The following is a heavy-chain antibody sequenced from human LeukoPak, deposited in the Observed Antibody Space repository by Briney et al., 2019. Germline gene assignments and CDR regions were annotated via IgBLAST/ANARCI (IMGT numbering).Heavy chain of an antibody. Sequence: GGSLRLSRAASGFPFSSYSMIWVRQAPGKGLEWGSSISSSSSYIYYADSVKGRFTISRENAKNPVYLQVKRLRAGDTAVYYCARDKRSQMATIVSLGGPFDYWGQGTLVTVSS. D-gene: IGHD5-24*01. J-gene: IGHJ4*02. CDR2: ISSSSSYI. V-gene: IGHV3-21*01. CDR1: GFPFSSYS. CDR3: ARDKRSQMATIVSLGGPFDY.